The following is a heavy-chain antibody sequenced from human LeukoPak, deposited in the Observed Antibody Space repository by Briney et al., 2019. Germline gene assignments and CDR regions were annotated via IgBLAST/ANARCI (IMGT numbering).Heavy chain of an antibody. Sequence: ASVKVSCKASGYTFTGYYMHWVRQATGQGLEWMGWMNPNSGNTGYAQKFQGRVTITRNTSISTAYMELSSLRSEDTAVYYCARGGLYDFHTYWGQGTLVTVSS. CDR1: GYTFTGYY. D-gene: IGHD3-3*01. V-gene: IGHV1-8*03. CDR2: MNPNSGNT. CDR3: ARGGLYDFHTY. J-gene: IGHJ4*02.